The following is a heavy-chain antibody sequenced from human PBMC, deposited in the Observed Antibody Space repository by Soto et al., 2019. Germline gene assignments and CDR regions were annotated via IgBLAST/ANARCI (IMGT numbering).Heavy chain of an antibody. CDR3: ARDGRIVAVPAGRDYYYYGMDV. CDR2: ISAYNGNT. Sequence: GASVKVSCKASGYTFTSYGISWVRQAPGQGLEWMGWISAYNGNTNYAQKLQGRVTMTTDTSTSTAYMELRSLRSDDTAVYYCARDGRIVAVPAGRDYYYYGMDVCGQGTTVTVYS. D-gene: IGHD2-2*01. V-gene: IGHV1-18*04. CDR1: GYTFTSYG. J-gene: IGHJ6*02.